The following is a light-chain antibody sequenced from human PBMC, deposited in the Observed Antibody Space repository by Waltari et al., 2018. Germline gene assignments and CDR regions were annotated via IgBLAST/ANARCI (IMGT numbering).Light chain of an antibody. Sequence: QSALTQPPSASGSPGQSVTISCTGTSSDVGGYNYVSWYQQHPGKAPKLMIYEVNKRPSGGPDRFSCSKSGSTASLTVSGLQDEDEADYYCSSDAGSDKYVFGPGTTVTVL. CDR1: SSDVGGYNY. V-gene: IGLV2-8*01. CDR2: EVN. J-gene: IGLJ1*01. CDR3: SSDAGSDKYV.